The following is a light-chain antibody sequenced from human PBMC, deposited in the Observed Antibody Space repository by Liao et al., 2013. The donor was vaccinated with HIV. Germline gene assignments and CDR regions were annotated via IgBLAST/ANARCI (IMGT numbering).Light chain of an antibody. CDR3: QAWDSSADVV. J-gene: IGLJ2*01. Sequence: SDELTQPSSVSVSPGQTATITCSGDELGYKYASWYQQRPGQSPVLVIYQDTKRSSGIPERFSGSKSGNTATLTISESQPMDEAVYFCQAWDSSADVVFGGGTKLTVL. V-gene: IGLV3-1*01. CDR2: QDT. CDR1: ELGYKY.